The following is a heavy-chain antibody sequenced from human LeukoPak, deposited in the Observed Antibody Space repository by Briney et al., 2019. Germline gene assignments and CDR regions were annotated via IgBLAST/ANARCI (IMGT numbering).Heavy chain of an antibody. D-gene: IGHD3-10*01. J-gene: IGHJ4*02. V-gene: IGHV4-39*07. CDR2: LYSSGTT. Sequence: SETLSLTCTVSGASISSGRNYWGWVRQSPGKGLEWIASLYSSGTTHYNPSLKSRVTISVDKSKNQFSLKLSSVTAADTAVYYCARVVRGNYYGSGSAYYFDYWGQGTLVTVSS. CDR3: ARVVRGNYYGSGSAYYFDY. CDR1: GASISSGRNY.